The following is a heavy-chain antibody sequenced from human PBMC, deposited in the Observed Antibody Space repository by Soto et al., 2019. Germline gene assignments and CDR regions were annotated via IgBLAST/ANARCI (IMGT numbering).Heavy chain of an antibody. D-gene: IGHD3-9*01. CDR1: GFTFSSYW. V-gene: IGHV3-74*01. J-gene: IGHJ4*02. CDR3: ARGYYNILTGYYDTGYFDY. Sequence: GGSLRLSCAASGFTFSSYWMHWVRQAPGKGLVRVSRINSDGSSTSYADFVKGRFTISRDNAKNTLYLQMNSLRAEDTAVYYCARGYYNILTGYYDTGYFDYWGQGTLVTVSS. CDR2: INSDGSST.